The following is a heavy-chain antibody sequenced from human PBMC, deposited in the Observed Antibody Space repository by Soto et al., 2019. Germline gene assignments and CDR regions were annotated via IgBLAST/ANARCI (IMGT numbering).Heavy chain of an antibody. CDR3: TRDASRDSSARGWFDP. CDR1: GFTFSNYG. Sequence: SGGSLRLSCAVSGFTFSNYGMHWVRQAPGKGLEWVAVIWYDGTNKYYADSVKGRFTISRDNAKNSLHLQMNSLRAEDTAVYYCTRDASRDSSARGWFDPWGQGTLVTVS. V-gene: IGHV3-33*01. CDR2: IWYDGTNK. J-gene: IGHJ5*02. D-gene: IGHD6-13*01.